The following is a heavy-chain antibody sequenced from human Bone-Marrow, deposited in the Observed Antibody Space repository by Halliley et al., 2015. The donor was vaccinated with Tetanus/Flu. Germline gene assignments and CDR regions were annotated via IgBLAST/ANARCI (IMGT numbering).Heavy chain of an antibody. CDR1: GFIFEDYA. CDR3: AKDIWRRYYDVRGSLVPNGLDV. CDR2: VNWNSDNV. Sequence: SLRLSCAASGFIFEDYAMHWVRQPPGKGLEWVSGVNWNSDNVGYADSVKGRVIISRDNAKSSLYLQINSLRPDDTALYYCAKDIWRRYYDVRGSLVPNGLDVWGQGTTVTVSS. V-gene: IGHV3-9*01. J-gene: IGHJ6*02. D-gene: IGHD3-10*02.